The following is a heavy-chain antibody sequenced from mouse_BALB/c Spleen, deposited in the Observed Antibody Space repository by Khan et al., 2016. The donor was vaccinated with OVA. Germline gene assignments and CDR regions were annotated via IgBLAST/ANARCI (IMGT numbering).Heavy chain of an antibody. Sequence: VQLKQSGPELMKPGASVKISCKASGYSFTSYYIHWVMQSHGKSLEWIGYIDPFSGGTTYNQKFKGKATLTVDKSSSTAYIHLSSLTSEDYAVYYCTRHGYVAWFTYWGQGTLVTVSA. D-gene: IGHD2-2*01. V-gene: IGHV1S135*01. CDR2: IDPFSGGT. CDR1: GYSFTSYY. CDR3: TRHGYVAWFTY. J-gene: IGHJ3*01.